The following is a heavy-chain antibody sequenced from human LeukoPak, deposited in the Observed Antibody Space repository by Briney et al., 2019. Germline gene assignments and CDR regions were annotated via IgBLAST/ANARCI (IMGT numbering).Heavy chain of an antibody. CDR2: ISHSGST. D-gene: IGHD1-26*01. J-gene: IGHJ4*02. CDR1: GGSISTFY. Sequence: PSETLSLTCTVSGGSISTFYWSWIRQPPGKGLEWIAYISHSGSTSYNPFLKSRVVMSVDTSKNQFSLKLSSVTAADTAVYYCARDLASGSYDYWGQGTLVTVSS. V-gene: IGHV4-59*01. CDR3: ARDLASGSYDY.